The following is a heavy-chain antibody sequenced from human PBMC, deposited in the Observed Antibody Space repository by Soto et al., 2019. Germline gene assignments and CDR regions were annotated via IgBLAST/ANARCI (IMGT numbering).Heavy chain of an antibody. V-gene: IGHV6-1*01. CDR3: ARDDPTPRYFDY. J-gene: IGHJ4*02. CDR1: GDSVSSNSTT. CDR2: TYYRSKWYN. Sequence: QTLSLTCAISGDSVSSNSTTWNWISQSPSRGFEWLGRTYYRSKWYNDYAVSVKSRITINPDTSKNQFSLQLNSVTPEDTAVYYCARDDPTPRYFDYWAQGTLVTVPQ.